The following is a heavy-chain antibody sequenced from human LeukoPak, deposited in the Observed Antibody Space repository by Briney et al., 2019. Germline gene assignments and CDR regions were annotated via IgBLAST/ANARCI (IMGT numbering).Heavy chain of an antibody. CDR3: AKTYYYDSSGFSAFDP. D-gene: IGHD3-22*01. V-gene: IGHV3-30*18. CDR2: ISYDGSNK. J-gene: IGHJ5*02. Sequence: GGSLRLSCAASGFTFSSYGMHWVRQAPGKGLEWVAVISYDGSNKYYADSLKGRFTISRDNSKNTLYLKMNSLRAEDTAVYYCAKTYYYDSSGFSAFDPWGQGTLVTVSS. CDR1: GFTFSSYG.